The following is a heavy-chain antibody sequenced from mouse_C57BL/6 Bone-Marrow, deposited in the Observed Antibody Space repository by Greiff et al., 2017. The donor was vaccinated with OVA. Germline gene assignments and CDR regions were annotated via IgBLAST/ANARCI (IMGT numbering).Heavy chain of an antibody. CDR2: IYPGSGST. J-gene: IGHJ2*01. Sequence: QVQLQQPGAELVKPGASVKMSCKASGYTFTSYWITWVKQRPGQGLEWIGDIYPGSGSTNYNEKFKSKATLTVDTSSSTAYMQLSGLTCENTADYYCTRGYYWGQGTTLTVSS. CDR1: GYTFTSYW. V-gene: IGHV1-55*01. CDR3: TRGYY.